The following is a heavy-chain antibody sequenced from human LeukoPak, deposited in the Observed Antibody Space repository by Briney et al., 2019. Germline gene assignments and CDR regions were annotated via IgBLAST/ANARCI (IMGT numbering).Heavy chain of an antibody. D-gene: IGHD6-19*01. Sequence: SVKGRFTISRDNAKNSLYLQMNSLRAEDTAVYYCARASGWSYYFDYWGQGTLVTVSS. CDR3: ARASGWSYYFDY. V-gene: IGHV3-48*01. J-gene: IGHJ4*02.